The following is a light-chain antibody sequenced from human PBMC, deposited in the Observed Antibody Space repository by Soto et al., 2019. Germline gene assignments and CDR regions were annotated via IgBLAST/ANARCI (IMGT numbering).Light chain of an antibody. Sequence: DIQMTQSPSTLSASVGDRVTISCRASQDISTFLAWYQHKPGKAPKLLIYDASTLQTGVPSRFRGSGFGTEFTLTIIGLQPDDFATYYCQQHADYSHATFGQGTTVDIK. V-gene: IGKV1-5*01. CDR1: QDISTF. CDR2: DAS. CDR3: QQHADYSHAT. J-gene: IGKJ2*01.